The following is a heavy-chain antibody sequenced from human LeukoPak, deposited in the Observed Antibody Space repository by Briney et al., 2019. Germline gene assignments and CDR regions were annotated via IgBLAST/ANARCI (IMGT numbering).Heavy chain of an antibody. J-gene: IGHJ6*02. CDR1: GFTFSSYA. Sequence: PGGSLRLSCAASGFTFSSYAMHWVRQAPGKGLEWVAVISYDGSNKYYADSVKGRFTISRDNSKNTLYLQMNSLRVDDAAVYFCAKDSGDYPHYHYGMDVWGQGTTVTVSS. D-gene: IGHD4-17*01. V-gene: IGHV3-30*04. CDR3: AKDSGDYPHYHYGMDV. CDR2: ISYDGSNK.